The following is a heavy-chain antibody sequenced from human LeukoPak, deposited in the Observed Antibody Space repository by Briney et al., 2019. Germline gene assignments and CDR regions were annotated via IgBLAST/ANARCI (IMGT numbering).Heavy chain of an antibody. Sequence: GGSLRLSCAASGFAFSSYALHWVRQAPGKGLEWVAVISYDGTNKYYADSVKGRFTISRDNSKNTLYLQMHSLRVEETAIYYCARPPVDTSDLPEPGYFQHWGQGTLVSVS. CDR3: ARPPVDTSDLPEPGYFQH. J-gene: IGHJ1*01. CDR1: GFAFSSYA. V-gene: IGHV3-30*14. D-gene: IGHD5-18*01. CDR2: ISYDGTNK.